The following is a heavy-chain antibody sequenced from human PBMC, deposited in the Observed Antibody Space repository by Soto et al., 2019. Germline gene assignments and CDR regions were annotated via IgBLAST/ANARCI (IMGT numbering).Heavy chain of an antibody. V-gene: IGHV3-7*05. CDR1: GFTFSSYW. Sequence: PGGSLRLSCAASGFTFSSYWMSWVRQAPGKGLEWVANIKQDGSEKYYVDSVKGRFTISRDNAKNSLYLQMNSLRAEDTAVYYCARDYYDYVWGSYRLFDYWGQGTLVTVSS. D-gene: IGHD3-16*02. CDR2: IKQDGSEK. CDR3: ARDYYDYVWGSYRLFDY. J-gene: IGHJ4*02.